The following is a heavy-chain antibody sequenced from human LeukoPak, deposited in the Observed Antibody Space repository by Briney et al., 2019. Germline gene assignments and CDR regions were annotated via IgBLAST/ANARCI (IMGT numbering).Heavy chain of an antibody. CDR1: GYTFTSYG. J-gene: IGHJ6*03. D-gene: IGHD3-22*01. CDR3: AREGHYDSSGYPYYYYYYMDV. V-gene: IGHV1-18*01. Sequence: ASVKVSCKASGYTFTSYGISWVRQAPGQGLEWMGWISAYNGNTNYAQKLQGRVTMTTDTSTSTAYMELRSLRSDDTAVYYCAREGHYDSSGYPYYYYYYMDVWGKGTTVTVSS. CDR2: ISAYNGNT.